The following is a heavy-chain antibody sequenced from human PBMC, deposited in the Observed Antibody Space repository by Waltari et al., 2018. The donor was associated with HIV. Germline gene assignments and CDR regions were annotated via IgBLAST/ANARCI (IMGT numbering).Heavy chain of an antibody. V-gene: IGHV1-69*08. Sequence: QVQLVQSGAEVRTPGSSVKVSCTASGGPFTSYSINWVRQAPGQGLEWMGRVIPMSGTTNKAQKFQGRVTITADKSTTTSYMELTSLRTEDTAVYYCASARETMGVDFDFWGQGTLVTVSS. J-gene: IGHJ4*02. CDR2: VIPMSGTT. CDR3: ASARETMGVDFDF. D-gene: IGHD3-10*01. CDR1: GGPFTSYS.